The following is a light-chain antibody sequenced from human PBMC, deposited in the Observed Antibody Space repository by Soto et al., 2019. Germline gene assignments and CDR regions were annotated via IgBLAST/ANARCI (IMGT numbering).Light chain of an antibody. CDR3: QQSKSFPWT. Sequence: DIQMTQSPSSLSASVGDRVTITCRASQSISRYLNWYQQKLGKAPKLLIYAASRLQGGVPSRFSGSGSGTDFTLTIDSLQPEDVATYYCQQSKSFPWTFGQGTKVEIK. V-gene: IGKV1-39*01. J-gene: IGKJ1*01. CDR2: AAS. CDR1: QSISRY.